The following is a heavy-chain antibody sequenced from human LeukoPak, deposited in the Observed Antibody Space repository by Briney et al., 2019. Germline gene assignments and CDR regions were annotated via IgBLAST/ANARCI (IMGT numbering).Heavy chain of an antibody. CDR3: ARVGKSRFDC. Sequence: GGSLRLSCEASGFTFSTYWMSWVRHAPGKGLEWVATIVQDGSEKYYVDSVKGRFTISRDNAKDSLFLQMNSLRADDTAVYYCARVGKSRFDCWGQGTLVTVSS. CDR1: GFTFSTYW. V-gene: IGHV3-7*04. J-gene: IGHJ4*02. CDR2: IVQDGSEK. D-gene: IGHD3-16*01.